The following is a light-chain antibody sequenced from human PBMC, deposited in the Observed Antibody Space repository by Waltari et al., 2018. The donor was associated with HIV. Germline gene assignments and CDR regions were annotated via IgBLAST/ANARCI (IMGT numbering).Light chain of an antibody. Sequence: IVVTQSPDSLFVSLGARPPIHCKSLQCLLYSPDNENSLAWYQQKPGQPATLLMYWTSTRNSGVPDRLSGSGSGTDFTLTISSLEAEDVAVYYCQQYYSTPYTCGQGTKLGIK. V-gene: IGKV4-1*01. CDR1: QCLLYSPDNENS. CDR3: QQYYSTPYT. CDR2: WTS. J-gene: IGKJ2*01.